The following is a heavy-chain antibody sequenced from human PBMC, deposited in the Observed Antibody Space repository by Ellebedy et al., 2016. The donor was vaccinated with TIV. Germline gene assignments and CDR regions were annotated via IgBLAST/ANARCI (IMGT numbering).Heavy chain of an antibody. Sequence: GESLKISCAASGFTFRTSEMNWFRQAPGKGLEWLSYISGSGATILYADSVRGRFTISRDDAKNSLYLQMNSLRAEDTAVYYCARGRDYWGQGTLVTVSS. CDR1: GFTFRTSE. CDR2: ISGSGATI. J-gene: IGHJ4*02. CDR3: ARGRDY. V-gene: IGHV3-48*03.